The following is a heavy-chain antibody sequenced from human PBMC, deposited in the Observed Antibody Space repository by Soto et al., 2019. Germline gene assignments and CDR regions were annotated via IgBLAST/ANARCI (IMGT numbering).Heavy chain of an antibody. CDR1: GGSISSNTFY. CDR3: VRGPYNYNSRYFDY. Sequence: PSETLSLTCSVSGGSISSNTFYWGWIRQTPGRGLEWLGSVLQSGSTYYNASLKSRLSISVDTSKNQFSLRLYSVTAADTAVYYCVRGPYNYNSRYFDYWGQGTLVTVSS. V-gene: IGHV4-39*01. D-gene: IGHD1-1*01. J-gene: IGHJ4*02. CDR2: VLQSGST.